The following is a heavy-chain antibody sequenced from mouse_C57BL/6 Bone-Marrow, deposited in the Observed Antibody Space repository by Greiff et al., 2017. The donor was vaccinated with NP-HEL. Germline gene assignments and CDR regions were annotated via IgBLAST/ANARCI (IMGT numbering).Heavy chain of an antibody. CDR2: IYPGDGAT. Sequence: VQLQQSGPELVKPGASVKISCKASGYAFSSSWMNWVKQRPGKGLEWIGRIYPGDGATNYNGKFKGKATLTADKSSSTAYMQLSSLTSEDSAVYFCANWDFDYWGQGTTLTVAS. D-gene: IGHD4-1*01. J-gene: IGHJ2*01. CDR3: ANWDFDY. V-gene: IGHV1-82*01. CDR1: GYAFSSSW.